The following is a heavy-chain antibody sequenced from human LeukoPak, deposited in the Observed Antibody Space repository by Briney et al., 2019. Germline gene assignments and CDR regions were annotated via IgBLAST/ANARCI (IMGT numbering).Heavy chain of an antibody. D-gene: IGHD6-13*01. CDR2: ISHSGSTI. CDR1: GFTFSSYE. J-gene: IGHJ6*01. V-gene: IGHV3-48*03. Sequence: GGSLRLSCGASGFTFSSYEMNWVRQPPGKGLEWVSYISHSGSTIYYADSVKGRFTISRDNAEKSLYLQMNSLRAEDTAVYYCARSPRSSSLFYYGMDVWDQGTTVTVPS. CDR3: ARSPRSSSLFYYGMDV.